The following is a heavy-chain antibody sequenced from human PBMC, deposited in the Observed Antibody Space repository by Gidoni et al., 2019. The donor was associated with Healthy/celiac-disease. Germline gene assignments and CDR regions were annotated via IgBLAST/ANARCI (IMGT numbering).Heavy chain of an antibody. D-gene: IGHD3-10*01. V-gene: IGHV4-34*01. J-gene: IGHJ4*02. Sequence: QVQLQQWGAGLLKPSETLSLPCAVYGGSFSGYSWSWIRQPPGKGLEWIGEINHSGSTNYNPSLKSRVTISVDTSKNQFSLKLSSVTAADTAVYYCARTYGSGSTGFDYWGQGTLVTVSS. CDR1: GGSFSGYS. CDR3: ARTYGSGSTGFDY. CDR2: INHSGST.